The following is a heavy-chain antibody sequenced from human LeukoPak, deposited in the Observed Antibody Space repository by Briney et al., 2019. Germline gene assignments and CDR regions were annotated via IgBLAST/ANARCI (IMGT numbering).Heavy chain of an antibody. CDR2: IYYSGST. D-gene: IGHD1-26*01. V-gene: IGHV4-59*08. Sequence: SETLSLTCTVSGGSISSYYWSWIRQPPGKGLEWIGYIYYSGSTNYNPSLKSRVTISVDTSKNQFSLKLSSVTAADTAVYYCARTIVGASPYNWFDPWGQGTLVTVSS. J-gene: IGHJ5*02. CDR3: ARTIVGASPYNWFDP. CDR1: GGSISSYY.